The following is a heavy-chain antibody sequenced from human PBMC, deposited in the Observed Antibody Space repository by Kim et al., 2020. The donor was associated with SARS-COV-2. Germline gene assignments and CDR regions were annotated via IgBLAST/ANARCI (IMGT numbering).Heavy chain of an antibody. Sequence: GGSLRLSCAASGFTVSSNYMSWVRQAPGKGLEWVSVIYSGGSTYYADSGKGSFTNSRDHSINKMYLQINSLRAEDTAVYYCSGDRLHYDFWSVYYNYYYG. CDR1: GFTVSSNY. CDR2: IYSGGST. D-gene: IGHD3-3*01. CDR3: SGDRLHYDFWSVYYNYYYG. V-gene: IGHV3-66*01. J-gene: IGHJ6*01.